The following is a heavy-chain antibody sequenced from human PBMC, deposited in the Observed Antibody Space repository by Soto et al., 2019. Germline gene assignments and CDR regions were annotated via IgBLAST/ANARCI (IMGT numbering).Heavy chain of an antibody. CDR3: ARASLRVLWFGEFKYYYYGMDV. CDR1: GGSFSGYY. CDR2: INHSGST. Sequence: SETLSLTCAVYGGSFSGYYWSCIRQPPGKGLEWIGEINHSGSTNYNPSLKSRVTLSVDTSKNQFSLKLSSVTAADTAVYYCARASLRVLWFGEFKYYYYGMDVWGQGTTVTAP. D-gene: IGHD3-10*01. V-gene: IGHV4-34*01. J-gene: IGHJ6*02.